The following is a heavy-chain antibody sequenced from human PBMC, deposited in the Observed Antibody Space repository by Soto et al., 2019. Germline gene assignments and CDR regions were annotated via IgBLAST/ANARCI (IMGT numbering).Heavy chain of an antibody. V-gene: IGHV1-2*04. CDR1: GXTFTGYY. D-gene: IGHD3-3*01. J-gene: IGHJ3*02. Sequence: ASVKVSCKASGXTFTGYYMHWVRQAPGQGLEWMGWINPNSGGTNYAQKFQGWVTMTRDTSISTAYMELSRLRSDDTAVYYCARTTYDFWSGQGACDIWGQGTMVTVSS. CDR2: INPNSGGT. CDR3: ARTTYDFWSGQGACDI.